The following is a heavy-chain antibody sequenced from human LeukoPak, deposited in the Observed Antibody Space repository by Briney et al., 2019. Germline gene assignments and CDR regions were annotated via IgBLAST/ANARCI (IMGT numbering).Heavy chain of an antibody. CDR2: ISAYNGNT. Sequence: ASVKVSCKASGYTFTSYGISWVRQAPGQGLEWTGWISAYNGNTNYAQKLQGRVTMTTDTSTSTAYMELRSLRSDDTAVYYCARDRGWNPTSRRFDPWGQGTLVTVSS. CDR1: GYTFTSYG. CDR3: ARDRGWNPTSRRFDP. V-gene: IGHV1-18*01. D-gene: IGHD1-1*01. J-gene: IGHJ5*02.